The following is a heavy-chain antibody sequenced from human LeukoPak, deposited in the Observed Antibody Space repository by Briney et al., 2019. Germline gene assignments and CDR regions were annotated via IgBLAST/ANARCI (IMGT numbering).Heavy chain of an antibody. CDR1: GFTFSSYA. CDR2: ISGSGGSI. D-gene: IGHD3-22*01. V-gene: IGHV3-23*01. J-gene: IGHJ5*02. Sequence: GGSLRLSCAASGFTFSSYAMSWVRQAPGKGLEWVSAISGSGGSIYYADSVKGRFTISRDNSKNALDLQMNSLRAEDTAVYYCAKVTWYYDSSGPPWTFDPWGQGTLVTVSS. CDR3: AKVTWYYDSSGPPWTFDP.